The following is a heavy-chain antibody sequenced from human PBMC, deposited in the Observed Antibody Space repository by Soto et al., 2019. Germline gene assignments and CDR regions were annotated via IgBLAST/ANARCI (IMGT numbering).Heavy chain of an antibody. CDR3: ARESSSWPRGEFDY. V-gene: IGHV3-11*01. CDR1: GVTFSDYY. Sequence: GGSLRLSCAASGVTFSDYYMSWIRQAPGKGLEWVSYISSSGSTIYYADSVKGRFTISRDNAKNSLYLQMNSLRAEDTAVYYCARESSSWPRGEFDYWGQGTLVTVSS. D-gene: IGHD6-13*01. CDR2: ISSSGSTI. J-gene: IGHJ4*02.